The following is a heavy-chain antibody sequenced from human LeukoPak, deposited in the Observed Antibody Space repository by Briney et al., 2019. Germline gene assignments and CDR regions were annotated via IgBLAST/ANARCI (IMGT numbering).Heavy chain of an antibody. CDR1: GGSISSSSYY. CDR3: ARSIDCGGDCYPEPIFDY. CDR2: IYYSGST. Sequence: KPSETLSLTCTVSGGSISSSSYYWGWIRQPPGKGLEWIGIIYYSGSTYYNPSLKSRVTISLDTSKNQFSLKLSSVTAADTAVYYCARSIDCGGDCYPEPIFDYWGQGTLVTVSS. J-gene: IGHJ4*02. D-gene: IGHD2-21*02. V-gene: IGHV4-39*01.